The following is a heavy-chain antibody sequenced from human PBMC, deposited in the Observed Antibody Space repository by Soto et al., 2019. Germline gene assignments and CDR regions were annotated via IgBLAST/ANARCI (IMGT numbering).Heavy chain of an antibody. CDR1: GFTFSGYH. D-gene: IGHD1-26*01. J-gene: IGHJ5*02. V-gene: IGHV3-23*01. Sequence: EVQLLESGGGLEQPGGSLRLSCAASGFTFSGYHMSWVRQVQGKGLEWVSAISGSGGSTHDADSVKGRFTISRDKSKNTLYLQMNRLAAEDMAIYYCVKDEWVSWGQGTLVTVSS. CDR2: ISGSGGST. CDR3: VKDEWVS.